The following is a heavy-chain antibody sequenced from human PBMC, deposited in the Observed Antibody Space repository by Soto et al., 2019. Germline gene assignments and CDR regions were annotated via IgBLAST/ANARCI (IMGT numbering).Heavy chain of an antibody. CDR3: ARIKIVGILTYYMDV. J-gene: IGHJ6*03. D-gene: IGHD3-3*01. Sequence: SETLSLTCTVSGDSISSSSSYYWGWIRQPPGKGLEWIANMYYSGSTYYNPSLKSRVTISLEMSKNQVSLKLSSVTAADTAAYYCARIKIVGILTYYMDVWGKGTTVTVSS. CDR2: MYYSGST. CDR1: GDSISSSSSYY. V-gene: IGHV4-39*01.